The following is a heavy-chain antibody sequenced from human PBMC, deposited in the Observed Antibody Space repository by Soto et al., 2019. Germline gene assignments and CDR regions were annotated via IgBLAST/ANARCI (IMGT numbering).Heavy chain of an antibody. V-gene: IGHV4-30-4*01. J-gene: IGHJ4*02. CDR3: ARAPVGLDTISYFDY. Sequence: SVTCPVSGDSVSSVGFHGAWLRGGPGRVLEWICYIYDGGSTYYRPSLESRMHMSLDATRNHYSLRLTSVTAADTAVYFSARAPVGLDTISYFDYWGQGKLVTVSS. D-gene: IGHD3-3*01. CDR2: IYDGGST. CDR1: GDSVSSVGFH.